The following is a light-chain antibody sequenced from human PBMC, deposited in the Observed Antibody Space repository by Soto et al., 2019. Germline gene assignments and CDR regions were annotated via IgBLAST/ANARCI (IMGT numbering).Light chain of an antibody. CDR3: QQSYSSLLT. CDR1: QTISSY. Sequence: DIQMTQSPSSLSASVGDTVTITCRASQTISSYLNWYQQKPGKAPKLLIYAASSLQSGVPSRFSGSGSGTDFTLTISGLQLEDFATYYCQQSYSSLLTFGGGTKVEIK. J-gene: IGKJ4*01. CDR2: AAS. V-gene: IGKV1-39*01.